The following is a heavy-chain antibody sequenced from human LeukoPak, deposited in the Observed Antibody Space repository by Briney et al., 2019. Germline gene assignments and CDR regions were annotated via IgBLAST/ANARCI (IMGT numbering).Heavy chain of an antibody. V-gene: IGHV3-15*04. D-gene: IGHD2-8*01. J-gene: IGHJ6*03. Sequence: GGSLRLSCAVSGFSFSDAWMSWVRQTPGKGLEWVGRIESKTDGGTTDHAALVKGRFTISRDDSKNTAYLQMNSLKTEDTAVYYCTRGEDCTNGVCYRYYYYYMDVWGKGTTVTVSS. CDR1: GFSFSDAW. CDR2: IESKTDGGTT. CDR3: TRGEDCTNGVCYRYYYYYMDV.